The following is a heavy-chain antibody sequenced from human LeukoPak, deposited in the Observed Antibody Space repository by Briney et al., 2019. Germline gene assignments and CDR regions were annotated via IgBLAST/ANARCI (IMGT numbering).Heavy chain of an antibody. CDR1: GGSISSGGYS. CDR2: IYHRGST. V-gene: IGHV4-30-2*01. Sequence: PSETLSLTCAVSGGSISSGGYSWSWIRQPPGKGLEWIGYIYHRGSTYYNPSLKSRVTISVDRSKNQFSLKLSSVTAADTAVYYCASSYDSSGSSSYAFDLWGQGTMVTVSS. D-gene: IGHD3-22*01. J-gene: IGHJ3*01. CDR3: ASSYDSSGSSSYAFDL.